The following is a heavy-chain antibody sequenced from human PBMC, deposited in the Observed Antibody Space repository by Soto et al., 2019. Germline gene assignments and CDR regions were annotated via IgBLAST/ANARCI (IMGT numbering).Heavy chain of an antibody. D-gene: IGHD2-15*01. J-gene: IGHJ3*02. CDR3: ARAIVFGGQRNDAFDI. Sequence: QVQLVQSGAEVKKPGASVKVSCKASGYTFTSYYMHWVRQAPGQGLEWMGIINPSGGSTSYAQKCQGRVLMSRATSTLNVSMGLSSLRSEDTGVYYCARAIVFGGQRNDAFDIWGQGTMVTVSS. CDR1: GYTFTSYY. V-gene: IGHV1-46*03. CDR2: INPSGGST.